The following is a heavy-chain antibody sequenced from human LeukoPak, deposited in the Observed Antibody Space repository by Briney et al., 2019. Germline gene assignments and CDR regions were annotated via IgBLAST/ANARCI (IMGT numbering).Heavy chain of an antibody. Sequence: SGGSLRLSCAASGFTFSSFGMHWVRQAPGNGLERVAFIRYDGSNKKYADAVTGRFTISRDNSKNTLYLQMSSLRAEDTAVYYCAKRRGEDYLDYWGQGTLVTVSS. D-gene: IGHD2-21*01. CDR2: IRYDGSNK. V-gene: IGHV3-30*02. CDR1: GFTFSSFG. J-gene: IGHJ4*02. CDR3: AKRRGEDYLDY.